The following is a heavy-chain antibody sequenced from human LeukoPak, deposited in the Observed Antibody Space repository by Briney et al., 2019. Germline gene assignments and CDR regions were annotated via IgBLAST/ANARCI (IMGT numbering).Heavy chain of an antibody. CDR1: GYSISSGYY. CDR3: ARTVAHSYDYVWGSYRQYYFDY. V-gene: IGHV4-38-2*02. CDR2: IYHSGST. D-gene: IGHD3-16*02. J-gene: IGHJ4*02. Sequence: SETLSLTCTVSGYSISSGYYWGWIRQPPGKGLEWIGSIYHSGSTYYNPSLKSRVTISVDTSKNQFSLKLSSVTAADTAVYYCARTVAHSYDYVWGSYRQYYFDYWGQGTLVTVSP.